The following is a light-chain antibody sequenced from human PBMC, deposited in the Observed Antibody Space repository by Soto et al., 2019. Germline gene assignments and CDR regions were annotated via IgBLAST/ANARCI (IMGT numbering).Light chain of an antibody. J-gene: IGKJ2*01. CDR3: QQIGYSQYT. CDR1: QSVSSTS. V-gene: IGKV3-20*01. CDR2: GAS. Sequence: EIVLTQSPDTLSLSPGERATLSCRASQSVSSTSLAWYQQKPGQAPRLLIYGASSRATGIADRFSGSGSGTDFTLTISRLAPEDFVVYYCQQIGYSQYTFGQGTKLEIK.